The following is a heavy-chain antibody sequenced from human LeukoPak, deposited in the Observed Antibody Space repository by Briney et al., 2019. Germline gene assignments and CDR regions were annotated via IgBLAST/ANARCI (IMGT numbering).Heavy chain of an antibody. D-gene: IGHD6-19*01. CDR3: ARDPGYSSGWIDY. J-gene: IGHJ4*02. V-gene: IGHV3-21*01. Sequence: GGSLRLSCAASGFTVSSNYMNWIRQAPGKGLEWVSSISSSSSYIYYADSVKGRFTISRDNAKNSLYLQMNSLRAEDTAVYYCARDPGYSSGWIDYWGQGTLVTVSS. CDR2: ISSSSSYI. CDR1: GFTVSSNY.